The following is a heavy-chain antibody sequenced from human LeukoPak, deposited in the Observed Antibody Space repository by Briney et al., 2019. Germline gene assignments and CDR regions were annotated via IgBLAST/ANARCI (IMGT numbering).Heavy chain of an antibody. Sequence: PSETLSLTCAVYGGSFSGYYWSWIRQPPGKGLEWIGEINHSGSTKYNPSLKSRVTISVDTSKNQFSLKLSSVTAADTAVYYCARGGEYDSSGYFPNFDYWGQGTLVTVSS. CDR3: ARGGEYDSSGYFPNFDY. CDR2: INHSGST. CDR1: GGSFSGYY. D-gene: IGHD3-22*01. V-gene: IGHV4-34*01. J-gene: IGHJ4*02.